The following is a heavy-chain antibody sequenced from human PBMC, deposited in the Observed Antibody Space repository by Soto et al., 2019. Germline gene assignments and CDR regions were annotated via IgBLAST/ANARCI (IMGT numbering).Heavy chain of an antibody. V-gene: IGHV3-23*01. J-gene: IGHJ4*02. D-gene: IGHD2-21*01. Sequence: GGSLRLSCAPSGFTFSDYAMSWVRQAPGKGLEWVSAISASAATTYYADSVKGRFTISRDNSKNTLYVQMNSLRAEDTAIYYCAKLGAYSASAIDSWGQGALVTVSS. CDR2: ISASAATT. CDR1: GFTFSDYA. CDR3: AKLGAYSASAIDS.